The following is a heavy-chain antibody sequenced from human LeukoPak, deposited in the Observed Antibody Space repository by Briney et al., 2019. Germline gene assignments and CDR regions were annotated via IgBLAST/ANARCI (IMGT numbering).Heavy chain of an antibody. Sequence: PGGSLRLSCAASGFSFSSYGMHWVRQAPGKGLEWLTVISYDGNTISYADSVKGRFTISRDNSKNTLYLQMNSLRIEDTAVYYCAKDLSVVGAHDSFDVWGQGTMVTVSS. CDR3: AKDLSVVGAHDSFDV. CDR1: GFSFSSYG. D-gene: IGHD1-26*01. CDR2: ISYDGNTI. J-gene: IGHJ3*01. V-gene: IGHV3-30*18.